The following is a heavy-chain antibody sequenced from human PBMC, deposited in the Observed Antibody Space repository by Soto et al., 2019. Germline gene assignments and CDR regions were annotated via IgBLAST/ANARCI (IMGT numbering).Heavy chain of an antibody. V-gene: IGHV4-31*03. J-gene: IGHJ5*02. D-gene: IGHD3-9*01. Sequence: QVQLQESGPGLVKPSQTLSLTCTVSGGSISSGGYYWSWIRQHPGKGLEWIGYIYYSGSTYYNPSLKSRVTISVGTCKSQFSVKLSSVTAADTAVYYCARDIRNYDILAGYYTETNWFDPWGQGTLVTVSS. CDR1: GGSISSGGYY. CDR3: ARDIRNYDILAGYYTETNWFDP. CDR2: IYYSGST.